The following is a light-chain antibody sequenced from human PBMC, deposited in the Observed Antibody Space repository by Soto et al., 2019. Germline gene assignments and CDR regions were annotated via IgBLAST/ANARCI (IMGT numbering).Light chain of an antibody. CDR1: QSVSRN. CDR2: GAS. CDR3: RQYNNWPLT. V-gene: IGKV3-15*01. Sequence: ETVMTQSPATLSMSPGERITLSCRASQSVSRNLAWYQQRPGQTPRLLFYGASTRATGIPARFSASGSGTEFILTISSLQSEDFAVYYCRQYNNWPLTFGGGTKV. J-gene: IGKJ4*01.